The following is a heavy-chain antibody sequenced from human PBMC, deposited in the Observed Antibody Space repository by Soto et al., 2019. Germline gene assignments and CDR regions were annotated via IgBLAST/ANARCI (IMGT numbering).Heavy chain of an antibody. CDR3: ARDLGYYGSGSLLGMDV. Sequence: EVQVVESGGGLVQPGGSLRLSCAASGFTFSRYDIHWVRQATGKGLEWVSTIDTAGDTYYADSVKGRFTISRENAKNSFVLQMNSLRAGDTAVYYCARDLGYYGSGSLLGMDVGGQGTTVTVSS. V-gene: IGHV3-13*01. J-gene: IGHJ6*02. CDR1: GFTFSRYD. D-gene: IGHD3-10*01. CDR2: IDTAGDT.